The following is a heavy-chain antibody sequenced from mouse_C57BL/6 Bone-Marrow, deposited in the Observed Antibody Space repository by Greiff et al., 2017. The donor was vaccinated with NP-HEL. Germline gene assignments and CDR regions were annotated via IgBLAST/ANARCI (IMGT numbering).Heavy chain of an antibody. CDR3: ARLGGYPYWYFDV. J-gene: IGHJ1*03. CDR1: EYEFPSHD. D-gene: IGHD2-2*01. Sequence: EVQLVESGGGLVQPGESLKLSCESNEYEFPSHDMSWVRKTPEKRLELVAAINSDGGSTYYPDTMERRFIISRDNTKKTLYLQLSSLRSEDTALYYGARLGGYPYWYFDVWGTGTTVTVSS. CDR2: INSDGGST. V-gene: IGHV5-2*01.